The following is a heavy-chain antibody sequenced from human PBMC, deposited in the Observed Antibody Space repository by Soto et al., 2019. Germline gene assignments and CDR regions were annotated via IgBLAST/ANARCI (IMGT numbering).Heavy chain of an antibody. D-gene: IGHD3-22*01. CDR2: IYRSGST. CDR1: GYSISTGYY. Sequence: PSETLSLTCAVSGYSISTGYYWGWIRQPPGKGLEWIGSIYRSGSTYSNPSLKSRVTISMDMSKNQFSLKLSSVTAADTAVYYCARVAYFDTSGYYYYFDYWGQGTLVTVSS. CDR3: ARVAYFDTSGYYYYFDY. J-gene: IGHJ4*02. V-gene: IGHV4-38-2*01.